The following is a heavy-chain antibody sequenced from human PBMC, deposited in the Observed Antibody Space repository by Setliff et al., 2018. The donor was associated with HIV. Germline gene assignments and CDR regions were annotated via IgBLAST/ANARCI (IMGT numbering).Heavy chain of an antibody. CDR3: AKARRVADFDY. CDR2: VYTSGNT. J-gene: IGHJ4*02. V-gene: IGHV4-4*09. CDR1: GTSMTNSY. Sequence: PSETLSLTCTVSGTSMTNSYWSWIRQSPGKRLEWIGYVYTSGNTNYNPSLKSRVTISLDTSRNQLSLKLTSVTAADTAVYYCAKARRVADFDYWGQGTLVTVSS. D-gene: IGHD2-15*01.